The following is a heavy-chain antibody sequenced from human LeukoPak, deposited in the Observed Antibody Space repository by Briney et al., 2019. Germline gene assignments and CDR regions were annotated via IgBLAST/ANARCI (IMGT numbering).Heavy chain of an antibody. CDR2: INHSGST. CDR1: GGSISGYY. J-gene: IGHJ5*02. D-gene: IGHD2-2*01. V-gene: IGHV4-34*01. CDR3: ARRPYCSSTSCYWFDP. Sequence: SETLSLTCTVSGGSISGYYWSWIRQPPGKGLEWIGEINHSGSTKYNPSLKSRVTISVDTSKNQFSLKLSSVTAADTAVYYCARRPYCSSTSCYWFDPWGQGTLVTVSS.